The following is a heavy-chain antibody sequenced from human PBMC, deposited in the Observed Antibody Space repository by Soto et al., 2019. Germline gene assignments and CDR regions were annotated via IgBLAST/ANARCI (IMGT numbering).Heavy chain of an antibody. J-gene: IGHJ6*02. V-gene: IGHV3-48*02. CDR1: GLAFSSYS. Sequence: PGGSLRLSCAACGLAFSSYSMNWVRQAPGKGLEWVSYISSSSTIYYADSVKGRFTISRDNAKNSLYLQMNSLRDEDTAVYYCARDVIGGVDVWGQGTTVTASS. CDR3: ARDVIGGVDV. CDR2: ISSSSTI.